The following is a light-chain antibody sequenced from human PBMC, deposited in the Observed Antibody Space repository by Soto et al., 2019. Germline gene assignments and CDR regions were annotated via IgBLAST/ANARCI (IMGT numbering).Light chain of an antibody. CDR2: GAS. Sequence: EIVMTQSPATLSVSPAERVTLSCRASQSVSSNLAWYQQKPGQAPRLLISGASTRATGVPARFSGSGSGTELTLTISSLQSEDFALYHCQQYNRWAPTFGQGNKVEIK. V-gene: IGKV3-15*01. J-gene: IGKJ1*01. CDR1: QSVSSN. CDR3: QQYNRWAPT.